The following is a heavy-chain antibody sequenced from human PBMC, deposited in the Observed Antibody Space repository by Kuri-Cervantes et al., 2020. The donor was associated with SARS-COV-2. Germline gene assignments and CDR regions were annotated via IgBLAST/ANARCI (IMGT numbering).Heavy chain of an antibody. J-gene: IGHJ2*01. CDR1: GFTFSDYY. D-gene: IGHD2/OR15-2a*01. CDR3: ASRGNSHNWYFDL. V-gene: IGHV3-11*03. Sequence: GESLKISCAASGFTFSDYYMSWIRQAPGKGLEWVSYISSSSSYTNYADSVKGRFTISRDNAKNSLYLQMNSLRAEDTAVYYCASRGNSHNWYFDLWGRGTLVTVSS. CDR2: ISSSSSYT.